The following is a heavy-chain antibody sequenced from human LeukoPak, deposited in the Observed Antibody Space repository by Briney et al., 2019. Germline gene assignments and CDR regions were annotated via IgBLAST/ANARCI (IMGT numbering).Heavy chain of an antibody. J-gene: IGHJ5*02. CDR1: GGTFSSYA. CDR3: ARKVPNDSSGYYYRGQFDP. V-gene: IGHV1-69*06. D-gene: IGHD3-22*01. Sequence: SVKVSCKASGGTFSSYAISWVRQAPGQGLEWMGGITPIFGTVNYAQKFQGRVTITADKSTSTAYMELSSLRSEDTAVYYCARKVPNDSSGYYYRGQFDPWGQGTLVTVSS. CDR2: ITPIFGTV.